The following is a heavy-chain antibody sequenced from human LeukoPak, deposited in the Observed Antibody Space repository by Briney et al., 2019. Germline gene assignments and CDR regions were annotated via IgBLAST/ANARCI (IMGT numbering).Heavy chain of an antibody. CDR3: ARDHYGGNSDY. Sequence: GGSLRLSCAASGFSFSSYWMHWVRQAPGKGLLWVSRINTDGSSTYYADSVKGRFTISRDNAKNTLYLQMNSLRAGDTAVYYCARDHYGGNSDYWGQGTLVTVSS. CDR1: GFSFSSYW. J-gene: IGHJ4*02. CDR2: INTDGSST. V-gene: IGHV3-74*01. D-gene: IGHD4-23*01.